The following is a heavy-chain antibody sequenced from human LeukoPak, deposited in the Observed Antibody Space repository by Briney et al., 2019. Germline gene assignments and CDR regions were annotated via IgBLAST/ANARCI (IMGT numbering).Heavy chain of an antibody. J-gene: IGHJ4*02. Sequence: GESLRISCKHSEYSFPTYCIGWVRQMPGKGLEWMGIIYPDDSDTRYSPPFQGQVTISADKSITTAYLQWSSLKASDTAMYYCAIVRGGQQLGDYWGQGTLVTVSS. D-gene: IGHD6-13*01. CDR3: AIVRGGQQLGDY. CDR1: EYSFPTYC. CDR2: IYPDDSDT. V-gene: IGHV5-51*01.